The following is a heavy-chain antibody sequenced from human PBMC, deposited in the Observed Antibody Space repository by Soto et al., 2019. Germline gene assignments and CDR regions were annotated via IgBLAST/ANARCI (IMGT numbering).Heavy chain of an antibody. CDR2: IIPIFGTA. CDR1: GGTFSSYA. J-gene: IGHJ4*02. Sequence: SVKVSCKASGGTFSSYAISWLRQAPGQGLEWMGGIIPIFGTANYAQKFQGRVTITADESTSTAYMELSSLRSEDTAVYYCSTYCYDSSGYYGIDYWGQGTLVTVSS. CDR3: STYCYDSSGYYGIDY. D-gene: IGHD3-22*01. V-gene: IGHV1-69*13.